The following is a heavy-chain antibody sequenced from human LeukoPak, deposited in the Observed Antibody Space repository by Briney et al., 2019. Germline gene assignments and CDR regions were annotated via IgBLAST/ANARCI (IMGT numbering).Heavy chain of an antibody. J-gene: IGHJ3*02. CDR3: ARDGVVASPGAFDI. Sequence: PSETLSLTCTVSGGSISSYYWSWIRQPPGKGLEWIGYIYYSGSTNYNPSLKSQVTISVDTSKNQFSLKLSSVTAADTAVYYCARDGVVASPGAFDIWGQGTMVTVSS. D-gene: IGHD2-15*01. CDR2: IYYSGST. CDR1: GGSISSYY. V-gene: IGHV4-59*01.